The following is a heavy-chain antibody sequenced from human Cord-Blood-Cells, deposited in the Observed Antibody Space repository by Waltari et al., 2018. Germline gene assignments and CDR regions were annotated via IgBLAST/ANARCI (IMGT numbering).Heavy chain of an antibody. V-gene: IGHV3-23*01. Sequence: EVQLLESGGGLVQPGGSLRLSCAASGFTFSSYAMSWVRQAPGKGLEWVSAISGSGGSKYHADAVKGRLTISRDTSKNTRYLQMISLRAADTAVYYCVKGREVRVGAITCFDYWGQGTLVTVAS. J-gene: IGHJ4*02. CDR3: VKGREVRVGAITCFDY. CDR1: GFTFSSYA. D-gene: IGHD1-26*01. CDR2: ISGSGGSK.